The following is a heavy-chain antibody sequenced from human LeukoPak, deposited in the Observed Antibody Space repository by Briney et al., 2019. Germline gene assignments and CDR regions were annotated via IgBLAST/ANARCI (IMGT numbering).Heavy chain of an antibody. CDR2: ISGDGGST. Sequence: GGSLRLSCAACGFTFDDYAMHWVRQAPGKGLEWVSLISGDGGSTYYADSVKGRFTISRDNSKNSLYLQMNSMRTEDTALYYCAKDAVLRYFDSLTDYYGMDVRGQGTTVTVSS. CDR3: AKDAVLRYFDSLTDYYGMDV. D-gene: IGHD3-9*01. V-gene: IGHV3-43*02. CDR1: GFTFDDYA. J-gene: IGHJ6*02.